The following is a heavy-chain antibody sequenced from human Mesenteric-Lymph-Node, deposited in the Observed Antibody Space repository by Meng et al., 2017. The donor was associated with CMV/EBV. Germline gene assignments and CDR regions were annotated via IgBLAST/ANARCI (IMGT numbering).Heavy chain of an antibody. CDR1: GFTFSSYG. D-gene: IGHD4-17*01. V-gene: IGHV3-30*02. CDR3: AKVAYGDYEIDY. Sequence: GESLKISCAASGFTFSSYGMHWVRQAPGKGLEWVAFIRYDGSHKFYADSVKGRFTISRDNSKNTLYLQLNSLRPEDTALYYCAKVAYGDYEIDYWGQGTLVTVSS. J-gene: IGHJ4*02. CDR2: IRYDGSHK.